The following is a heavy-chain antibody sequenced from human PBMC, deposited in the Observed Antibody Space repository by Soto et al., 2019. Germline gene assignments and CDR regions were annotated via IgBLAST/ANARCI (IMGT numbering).Heavy chain of an antibody. CDR3: ARQERYSYGSGAVDY. J-gene: IGHJ4*02. CDR2: IYYSGST. D-gene: IGHD5-18*01. V-gene: IGHV4-39*01. Sequence: QLQLQESGPGLVKPSETLSLTCTVSGGSISSSSYYWGWIRQPPGKGLEWIGSIYYSGSTYYNPALKSRVTISVDTSKNQFSLKLSSVTAADTAVYYCARQERYSYGSGAVDYWGQGTLVTVSS. CDR1: GGSISSSSYY.